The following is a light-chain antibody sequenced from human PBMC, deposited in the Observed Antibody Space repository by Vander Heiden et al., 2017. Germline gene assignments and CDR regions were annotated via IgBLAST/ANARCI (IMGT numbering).Light chain of an antibody. Sequence: QSVLTQPPSVSAAPGQKVSISCSGGSSDIGKTYVSWYQHLPGTAPKLLIYETDKRPSGIPDRFSGSKSGTSATLAITGLQAGDEADYYCGTWDYSLTSYVFGTGTKVTVL. CDR2: ETD. CDR3: GTWDYSLTSYV. V-gene: IGLV1-51*02. J-gene: IGLJ1*01. CDR1: SSDIGKTY.